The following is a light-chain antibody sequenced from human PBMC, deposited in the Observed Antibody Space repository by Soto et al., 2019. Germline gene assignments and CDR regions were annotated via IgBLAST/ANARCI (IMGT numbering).Light chain of an antibody. Sequence: SYELTQPPSVSVSPGQTASITCSGDKLGDKFACWYQQKPGQSPLLVIYQDTKRPSGIPERFSGSNSGNTATLTISGTQAMDEADYYCQAWDSSTAVFGGWTKLTVL. CDR3: QAWDSSTAV. CDR1: KLGDKF. V-gene: IGLV3-1*01. J-gene: IGLJ2*01. CDR2: QDT.